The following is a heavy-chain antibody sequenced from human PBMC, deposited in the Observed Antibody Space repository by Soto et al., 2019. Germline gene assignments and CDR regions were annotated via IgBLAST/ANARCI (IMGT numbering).Heavy chain of an antibody. J-gene: IGHJ6*03. CDR2: TYYSGST. V-gene: IGHV4-39*01. CDR3: ARHRRYGDYPYYYYYMDV. CDR1: GGSISSSTHY. D-gene: IGHD4-17*01. Sequence: KPSETLSLTCTVSGGSISSSTHYWGCIRQPPGKGLEWIGSTYYSGSTYYNPSLKSRVTISVDTSRDQFSLKLSSVTAADTAVYYCARHRRYGDYPYYYYYMDVWGKGTTVTVSS.